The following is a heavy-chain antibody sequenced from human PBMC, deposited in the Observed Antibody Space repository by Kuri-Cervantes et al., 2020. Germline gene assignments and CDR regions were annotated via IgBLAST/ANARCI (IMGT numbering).Heavy chain of an antibody. Sequence: SQTLSLTCAVYGGSFRGYYWSWIRQPPGKGLEWIGEINHSRSTNYNSSLKSRVTISVDTSKNQFSLKLSSVTAADTAVYYCARGVGKRKPKEYYFDYWGQGTLVTVSS. CDR3: ARGVGKRKPKEYYFDY. CDR1: GGSFRGYY. CDR2: INHSRST. D-gene: IGHD4-23*01. J-gene: IGHJ4*02. V-gene: IGHV4-34*01.